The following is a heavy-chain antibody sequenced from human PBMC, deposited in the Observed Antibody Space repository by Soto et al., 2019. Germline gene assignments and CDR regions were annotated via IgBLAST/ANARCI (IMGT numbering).Heavy chain of an antibody. CDR2: IYYSGST. V-gene: IGHV4-39*01. CDR1: GGSISSSSYY. D-gene: IGHD3-22*01. Sequence: SETLSLTCTVSGGSISSSSYYWGWIRQPPGKGLEWIGSIYYSGSTYNNPSLKSRVTISVDTSKNQFSLKLSSVTAADTAVYYCAGLKSLHSSDYLVQWGQGTRVTVSS. J-gene: IGHJ4*02. CDR3: AGLKSLHSSDYLVQ.